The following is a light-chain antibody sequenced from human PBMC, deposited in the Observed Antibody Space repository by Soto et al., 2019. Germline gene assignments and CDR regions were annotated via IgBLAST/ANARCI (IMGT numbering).Light chain of an antibody. V-gene: IGLV2-14*04. Sequence: NSSDFGGYNYVSWYQQHPVKAPKLMIYDVTNRPSGVSDRFSGSKSGNTASLTISGLQAEDEADYYCSTSPSSSTPYASGTGTKVTVL. J-gene: IGLJ1*01. CDR2: DVT. CDR1: SSDFGGYNY. CDR3: STSPSSSTPYA.